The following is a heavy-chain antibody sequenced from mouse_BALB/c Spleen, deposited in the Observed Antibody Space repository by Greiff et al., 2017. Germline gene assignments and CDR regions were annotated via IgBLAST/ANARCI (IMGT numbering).Heavy chain of an antibody. J-gene: IGHJ4*01. CDR1: GYAFSSSW. D-gene: IGHD1-1*01. V-gene: IGHV1-82*01. CDR2: IYPGDGDT. CDR3: ARLPIHTGAMDY. Sequence: QVQLKQSGPELVKPGASVKISCKASGYAFSSSWMNWVKQRPGQGLEWIGRIYPGDGDTNYNGKFKGKATLTADKSSSTAYMQLSSLTSVDSAVYFCARLPIHTGAMDYWGQGTSVTVSS.